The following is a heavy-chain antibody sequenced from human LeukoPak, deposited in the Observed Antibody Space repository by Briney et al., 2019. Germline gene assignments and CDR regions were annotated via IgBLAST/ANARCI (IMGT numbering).Heavy chain of an antibody. CDR1: GGTFSSYA. V-gene: IGHV1-69*01. J-gene: IGHJ6*03. CDR2: LIPILGTT. Sequence: SVKVSCQASGGTFSSYAINWVRQVPGQGLEWMGGLIPILGTTNYTQSFQGRVTITADESTSTAYMELSSLRSEDTAVYYCARSGGHYYYYYYMDVWGKGTTVTISS. CDR3: ARSGGHYYYYYYMDV. D-gene: IGHD3-10*01.